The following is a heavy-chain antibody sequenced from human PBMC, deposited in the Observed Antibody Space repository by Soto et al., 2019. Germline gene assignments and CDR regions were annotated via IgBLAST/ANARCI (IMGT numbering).Heavy chain of an antibody. CDR2: INPNSGGT. J-gene: IGHJ6*02. CDR1: GYTFTGYY. V-gene: IGHV1-2*02. D-gene: IGHD6-6*01. Sequence: QVQLVQSGAEVKKPGASVKVSCKASGYTFTGYYMHWARQAPGQGLEWMGWINPNSGGTNYAQKFQGRVTMTRDTSISTAYMELSRLRSDDTAVYYCARLGSSPYYYYGMDVWGQGTTVTVSS. CDR3: ARLGSSPYYYYGMDV.